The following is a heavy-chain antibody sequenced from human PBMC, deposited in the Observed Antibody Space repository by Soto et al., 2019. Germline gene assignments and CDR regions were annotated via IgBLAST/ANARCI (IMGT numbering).Heavy chain of an antibody. CDR1: GFTFSSYA. J-gene: IGHJ4*02. CDR2: ISGSGGST. D-gene: IGHD3-16*01. Sequence: EVQLLESGGGLVQPGGSLRLSCAASGFTFSSYAMRWVRQAPGKGLEWVSAISGSGGSTYYADSVKGRFTISRDNSKNTLYLQMSSLRAEDTAVYDCAKRGIGAYFDYWGQGTLVTVSS. CDR3: AKRGIGAYFDY. V-gene: IGHV3-23*01.